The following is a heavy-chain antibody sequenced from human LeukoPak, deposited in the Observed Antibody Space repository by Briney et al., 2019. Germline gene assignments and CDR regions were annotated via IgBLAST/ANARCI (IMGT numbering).Heavy chain of an antibody. V-gene: IGHV3-23*01. J-gene: IGHJ4*02. CDR2: ITASGGTT. CDR1: GFTLSSSA. CDR3: ASITGTWVISLERFDS. Sequence: GGSLRLSCAASGFTLSSSAMSWVRQAPGKGLEWVSAITASGGTTYYADSVKGRFTISRDNSKNTLFLQMNSLRAEDTAVYYCASITGTWVISLERFDSWGQGTLVTVSS. D-gene: IGHD1/OR15-1a*01.